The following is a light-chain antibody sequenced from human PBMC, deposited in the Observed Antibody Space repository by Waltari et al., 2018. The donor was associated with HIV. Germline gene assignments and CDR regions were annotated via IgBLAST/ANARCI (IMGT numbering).Light chain of an antibody. J-gene: IGLJ3*02. CDR3: QSYDSSLSAWV. Sequence: QPVLTQPPSVSGAPGLGVTVSCTGSGSNIGAGSAVHWYQQLPGTAPKLLIYGNINRPSGVPDRFSASKSGTSASLAITGLQPEDEADYYCQSYDSSLSAWVFGGGTKLTVL. CDR2: GNI. V-gene: IGLV1-40*01. CDR1: GSNIGAGSA.